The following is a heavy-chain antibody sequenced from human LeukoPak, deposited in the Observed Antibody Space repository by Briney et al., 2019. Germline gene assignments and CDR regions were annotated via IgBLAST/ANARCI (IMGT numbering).Heavy chain of an antibody. CDR3: ARRDYYDSSGYYYPEYFQP. CDR1: GGTFSSYA. CDR2: IIPIFGTA. J-gene: IGHJ1*01. D-gene: IGHD3-22*01. V-gene: IGHV1-69*01. Sequence: SVKVSCKASGGTFSSYAISWVRQAPGQGLEWMGGIIPIFGTANYAQKFQGRVTITADESTSTAYMELSSLRSEDTAVYYCARRDYYDSSGYYYPEYFQPWGQGTLVTVSS.